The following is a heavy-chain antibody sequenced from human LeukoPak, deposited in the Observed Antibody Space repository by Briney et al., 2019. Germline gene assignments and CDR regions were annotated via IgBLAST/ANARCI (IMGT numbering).Heavy chain of an antibody. CDR2: ISSNGGST. CDR3: VKDYNWNIFHY. CDR1: GFTFSSYA. Sequence: GGSLRLSCSASGFTFSSYAMHWVRQAPGKGLEYVSGISSNGGSTYYADSVKGRFTISRDDSKNTLYLQMSSLRADDTAVYYCVKDYNWNIFHYWGQGTLVTVSS. D-gene: IGHD1/OR15-1a*01. V-gene: IGHV3-64D*09. J-gene: IGHJ4*02.